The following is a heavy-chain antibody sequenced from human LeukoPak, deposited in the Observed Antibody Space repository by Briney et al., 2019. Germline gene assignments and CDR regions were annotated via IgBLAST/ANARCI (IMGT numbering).Heavy chain of an antibody. V-gene: IGHV3-30*02. CDR1: GFTFSSYG. CDR3: AKAVVSLDWSISAFDI. Sequence: PGGSLRLSCAASGFTFSSYGMHWVRQAPGKGLEWVAFIRYDGSNKYYADSVKGRFTISRDNSENTLYLQMNSLRAEDTAVYYCAKAVVSLDWSISAFDIWGQETMVTVSS. J-gene: IGHJ3*02. CDR2: IRYDGSNK. D-gene: IGHD3-9*01.